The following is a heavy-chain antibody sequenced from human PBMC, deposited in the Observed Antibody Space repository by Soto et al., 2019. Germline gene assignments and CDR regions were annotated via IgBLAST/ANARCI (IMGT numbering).Heavy chain of an antibody. J-gene: IGHJ4*02. Sequence: PGESLKISCKGSGYSFSTHWVGWVRQTPGKGLEWMGIIYPGDSDARYSPSFKGQATISVDESITTAFLQWSSLKASDTAMYYCARSQFDYVWGTSGYFDSWGQGTLVTVSS. CDR1: GYSFSTHW. D-gene: IGHD3-16*01. CDR2: IYPGDSDA. CDR3: ARSQFDYVWGTSGYFDS. V-gene: IGHV5-51*01.